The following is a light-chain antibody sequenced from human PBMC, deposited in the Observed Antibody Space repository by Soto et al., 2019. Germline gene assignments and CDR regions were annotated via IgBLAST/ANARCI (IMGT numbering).Light chain of an antibody. CDR3: QQYKSFSLT. Sequence: DIQMTQSPSTLSASVGDRVTITCRASQTISNWLAWYQQKPGKVPRVLIYKASNLENGVPSRFSGSGFGTEFTLTISSLQPDDFATYYCQQYKSFSLTFGGGTKVEIK. J-gene: IGKJ4*01. V-gene: IGKV1-5*03. CDR1: QTISNW. CDR2: KAS.